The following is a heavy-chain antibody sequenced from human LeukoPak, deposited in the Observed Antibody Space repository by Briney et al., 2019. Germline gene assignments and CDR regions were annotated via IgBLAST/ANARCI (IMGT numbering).Heavy chain of an antibody. CDR3: AREGEIGYDLSDY. D-gene: IGHD5-12*01. CDR2: INPSGGST. CDR1: GYTFTSYG. J-gene: IGHJ4*02. Sequence: ASVKVSCKASGYTFTSYGISWVRQAPGQGLEWMGIINPSGGSTSYAQKFQGRVTVTRDTSTSTVYMELSSLRSEDTAMHYCAREGEIGYDLSDYWGQGTLVTVSS. V-gene: IGHV1-46*01.